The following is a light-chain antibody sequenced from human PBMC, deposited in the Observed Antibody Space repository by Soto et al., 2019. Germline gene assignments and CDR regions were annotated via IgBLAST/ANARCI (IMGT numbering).Light chain of an antibody. CDR2: ATS. J-gene: IGKJ1*01. Sequence: EVALTQSPVTLSLSPGERATLSCRASQSFRGLLAWYQQKPGQAPRLLIYATSSRATGIPDRFSGSGSQTDFTLTISRLEPEDFAVYYCQQYGTSPRTFGQGTKVDIK. CDR1: QSFRGL. V-gene: IGKV3-20*01. CDR3: QQYGTSPRT.